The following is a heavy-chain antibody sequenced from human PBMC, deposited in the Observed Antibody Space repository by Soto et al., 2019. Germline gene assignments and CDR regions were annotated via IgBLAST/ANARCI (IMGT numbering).Heavy chain of an antibody. V-gene: IGHV3-48*04. Sequence: GESLKISCAASGFTFSSYSMNWVRQAPGKGLEWVSYISSSSSTIYYADSVKGRFTISRDNAKNSLYLQMNSLRAEDTAVYYCASSQRIAAAGNWFDPWGQGTLVTVSS. CDR1: GFTFSSYS. CDR3: ASSQRIAAAGNWFDP. J-gene: IGHJ5*02. D-gene: IGHD6-13*01. CDR2: ISSSSSTI.